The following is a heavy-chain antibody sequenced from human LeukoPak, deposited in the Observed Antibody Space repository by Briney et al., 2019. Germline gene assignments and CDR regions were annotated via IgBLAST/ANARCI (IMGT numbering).Heavy chain of an antibody. CDR3: ARGRYCSSTSCYRTFANALAISQH. V-gene: IGHV4-34*01. CDR2: INHSGST. Sequence: SETLSLTCAVYGGSFSGYYWSWIRQPPGKGLEWIGEINHSGSTNYNPSLKSRVTMSVDTSKNQFSLKLSSVTAADTAVYYCARGRYCSSTSCYRTFANALAISQHWGQGTLVTVSS. D-gene: IGHD2-2*01. J-gene: IGHJ1*01. CDR1: GGSFSGYY.